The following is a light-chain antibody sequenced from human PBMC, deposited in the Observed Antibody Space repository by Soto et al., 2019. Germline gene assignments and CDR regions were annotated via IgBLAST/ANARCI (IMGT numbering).Light chain of an antibody. CDR2: EVS. J-gene: IGLJ1*01. Sequence: QSALTQPASVSGSPGQSITISCTGTRSDVGGYNYGSWYQQHPGKAPKLMIYEVSNRPAGVSNRFSGSKSGNTASLTISGLQAEDEADYYCSSYTSSSTLGVFGTGTKLTVL. CDR1: RSDVGGYNY. V-gene: IGLV2-14*01. CDR3: SSYTSSSTLGV.